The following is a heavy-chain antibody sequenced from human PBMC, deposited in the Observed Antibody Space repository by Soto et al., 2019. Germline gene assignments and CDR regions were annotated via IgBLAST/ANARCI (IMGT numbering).Heavy chain of an antibody. D-gene: IGHD6-19*01. J-gene: IGHJ5*01. Sequence: QVQLVQSGAEVKKPGASVQVSCKASGYTFTSYDITGVRKATGQGLEWMGWMNPSTGNTDSAEKFQGRLTMTRNTSTRTGYMELSSLTFEDTAVNYCARGRIIVAGGFDPWGQGTLVTVSS. CDR1: GYTFTSYD. V-gene: IGHV1-8*01. CDR2: MNPSTGNT. CDR3: ARGRIIVAGGFDP.